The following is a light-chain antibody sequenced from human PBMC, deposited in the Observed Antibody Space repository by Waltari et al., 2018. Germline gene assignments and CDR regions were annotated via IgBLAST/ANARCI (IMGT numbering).Light chain of an antibody. CDR1: SSDVGGSNY. CDR3: SSYTSSSTSVV. J-gene: IGLJ2*01. V-gene: IGLV2-14*01. CDR2: EVS. Sequence: QSALTQPASVSGSPGQSITISCTGTSSDVGGSNYVSWYQQHPGKAPNLMIYEVSNRPSGVSNRFSGSKSGNTASLTISGLQAEDEADYYCSSYTSSSTSVVFGGGTKLTVL.